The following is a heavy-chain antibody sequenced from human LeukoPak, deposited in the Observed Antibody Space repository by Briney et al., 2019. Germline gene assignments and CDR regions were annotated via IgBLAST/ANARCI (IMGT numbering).Heavy chain of an antibody. Sequence: SETLSLTCTVSGGSISSGSYYWSWIRQPAGKGLEWIGRIYTSGSTNYNPSLKSRVTISVDTSKNQFSLKLSSVTAADTAVYYCAREIAVAGGVDYWGQGTLVTVSS. V-gene: IGHV4-61*02. CDR2: IYTSGST. CDR1: GGSISSGSYY. D-gene: IGHD6-19*01. CDR3: AREIAVAGGVDY. J-gene: IGHJ4*02.